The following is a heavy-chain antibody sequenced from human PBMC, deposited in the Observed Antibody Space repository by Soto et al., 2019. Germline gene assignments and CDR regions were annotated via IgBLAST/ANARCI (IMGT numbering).Heavy chain of an antibody. CDR3: AKVSSELVGLDWFDP. J-gene: IGHJ5*02. D-gene: IGHD6-6*01. CDR1: GFTFSSYG. Sequence: QVQLVESGGGVVQPGRSLRLSCAASGFTFSSYGMHWVRQAPGKGLEWVAVISYDGSNKYYADSVKGRFTISRDNSKNTLDLQMNSRRAEAAAVYYCAKVSSELVGLDWFDPWGQGTLVTVSS. V-gene: IGHV3-30*18. CDR2: ISYDGSNK.